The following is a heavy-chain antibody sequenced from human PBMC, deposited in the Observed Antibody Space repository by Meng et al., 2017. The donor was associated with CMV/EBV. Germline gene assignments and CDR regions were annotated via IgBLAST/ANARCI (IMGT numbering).Heavy chain of an antibody. J-gene: IGHJ3*02. Sequence: GGSLRLSCAASGFTISSNYMTWVRQAPGKGLEWVSVIYSGGTTGYADSVRGRFTISRDKSKNTLYLQMNSLRVEDTAVYYCERSSGWYAFDMWGQGTMVTVSS. D-gene: IGHD6-19*01. V-gene: IGHV3-53*01. CDR2: IYSGGTT. CDR3: ERSSGWYAFDM. CDR1: GFTISSNY.